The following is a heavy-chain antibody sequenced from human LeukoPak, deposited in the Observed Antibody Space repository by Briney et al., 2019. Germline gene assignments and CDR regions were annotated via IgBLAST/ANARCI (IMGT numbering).Heavy chain of an antibody. CDR3: ARANFLYCSSTTCLFDY. CDR1: GYTFTDYY. J-gene: IGHJ4*02. Sequence: ASVKVSCKASGYTFTDYYMHWVRQAPGRGFEWMGWINPNDGDTNYAQKFQGRVTMTRDTSISTAHMEVSRLRSDDTAVYYCARANFLYCSSTTCLFDYWGQGTLVTVSS. V-gene: IGHV1-2*02. CDR2: INPNDGDT. D-gene: IGHD2-2*01.